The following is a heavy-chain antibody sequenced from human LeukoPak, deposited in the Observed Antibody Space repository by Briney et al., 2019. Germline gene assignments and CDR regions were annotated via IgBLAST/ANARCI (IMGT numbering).Heavy chain of an antibody. D-gene: IGHD4/OR15-4a*01. Sequence: PGRSLRLSCAASGFTFSSYEMNWVRQAPGKGLEWVSYISSSGSTIYYADSVKGRFTISRDNAKNSLYVQMNSLRAEDTAVYYCARVSNDYGGPLDYWGQGTLVAVSS. J-gene: IGHJ4*02. V-gene: IGHV3-48*03. CDR3: ARVSNDYGGPLDY. CDR1: GFTFSSYE. CDR2: ISSSGSTI.